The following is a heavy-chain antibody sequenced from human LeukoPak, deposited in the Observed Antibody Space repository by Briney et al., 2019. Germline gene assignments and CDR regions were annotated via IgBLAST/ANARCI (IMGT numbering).Heavy chain of an antibody. Sequence: GRSLRLSCAASGFTFDDYAMHWVRQAAGKGLEWVSGISWNSGSIGYADSVKGRFTISRDNAKNSLYLQMNSLRDEDTTLYYCAKGIVGFDYWGQGTLVTVSS. V-gene: IGHV3-9*01. CDR3: AKGIVGFDY. D-gene: IGHD3-16*02. CDR1: GFTFDDYA. J-gene: IGHJ4*02. CDR2: ISWNSGSI.